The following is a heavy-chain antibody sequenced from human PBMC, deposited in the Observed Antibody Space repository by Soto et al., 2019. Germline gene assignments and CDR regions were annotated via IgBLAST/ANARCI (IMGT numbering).Heavy chain of an antibody. CDR2: IWYDGSNK. CDR3: ARDGEIAAAGKHFDY. V-gene: IGHV3-33*01. Sequence: PGGSLRLSCAASVFTFSSYGMHWVRQAPGKGLEWVAVIWYDGSNKYYADSVKGRFTISRDNSKNTLYLQMNSLRAEDTAVYYCARDGEIAAAGKHFDYWGQGTLVTVSS. D-gene: IGHD6-13*01. J-gene: IGHJ4*02. CDR1: VFTFSSYG.